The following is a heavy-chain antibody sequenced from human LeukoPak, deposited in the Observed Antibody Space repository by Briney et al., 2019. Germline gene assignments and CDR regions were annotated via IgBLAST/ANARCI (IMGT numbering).Heavy chain of an antibody. D-gene: IGHD6-19*01. CDR2: IWYDGRNK. Sequence: GGSLRLSCAASGFTFTSYGMQWVRQAPGKGREWVAVIWYDGRNKYCVDSVKGRFTISRDNSKNTVYLQMNSLRAEDTAVYFCARDLSIAVFDYWGQGTLVTVSS. J-gene: IGHJ4*02. CDR3: ARDLSIAVFDY. CDR1: GFTFTSYG. V-gene: IGHV3-33*01.